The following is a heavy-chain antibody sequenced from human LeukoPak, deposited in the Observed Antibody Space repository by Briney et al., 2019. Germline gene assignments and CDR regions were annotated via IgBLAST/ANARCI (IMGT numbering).Heavy chain of an antibody. CDR2: IYYSGST. CDR3: ARVGSSGYKI. V-gene: IGHV4-31*03. CDR1: GDSISSGGSY. J-gene: IGHJ4*02. Sequence: SQTLSLTCTVSGDSISSGGSYWSWIRQHPGKGLEWIGYIYYSGSTYYNPSLKSRVTISVDTSKNQFSLKLSSVTAADTAMYYCARVGSSGYKIWGQGTLVTVSS. D-gene: IGHD6-19*01.